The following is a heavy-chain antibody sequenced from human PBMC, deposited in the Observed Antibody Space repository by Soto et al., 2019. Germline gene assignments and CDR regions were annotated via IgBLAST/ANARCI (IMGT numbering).Heavy chain of an antibody. J-gene: IGHJ6*03. D-gene: IGHD5-18*01. CDR1: GFTFSSYA. CDR2: ISGSGGST. Sequence: EVQLLESGGGLVQPGGSLRLSCAASGFTFSSYAMSWVRQAPGKGLEWVSAISGSGGSTYYADSVKGRFTISRDNSKNTLYLQMNRLRAEDTAVYYCAKDQLSYYYYMDVWGKGTTVTVSS. V-gene: IGHV3-23*01. CDR3: AKDQLSYYYYMDV.